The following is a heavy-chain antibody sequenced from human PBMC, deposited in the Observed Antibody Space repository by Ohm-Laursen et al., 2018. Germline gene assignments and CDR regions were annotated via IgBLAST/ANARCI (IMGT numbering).Heavy chain of an antibody. V-gene: IGHV4-38-2*01. Sequence: SDTLSLTCVVSGHSISSGYFWGWIRQPPGKGLEWIGSIYHSGSTKYNPSLESRVTISLDTSRNQFSLRLTSLTAADTAVYYCARNFNWENPYNFAYWGQGILVTVSS. CDR1: GHSISSGYF. CDR3: ARNFNWENPYNFAY. CDR2: IYHSGST. J-gene: IGHJ4*02. D-gene: IGHD3-9*01.